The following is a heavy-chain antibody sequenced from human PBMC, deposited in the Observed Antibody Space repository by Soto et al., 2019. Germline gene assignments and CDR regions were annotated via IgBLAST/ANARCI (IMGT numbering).Heavy chain of an antibody. Sequence: QVQLQESGPGLVKPSETLSLTCTVSGGSISSNYWSWIRQPPGKGLEWIGYIYYTGRTDYNPSLKSRVTISVATSKKQFSLKLTSVTAADTAVYFCARRDASGWYEETWGQGTLVTVSS. D-gene: IGHD6-19*01. V-gene: IGHV4-59*08. CDR3: ARRDASGWYEET. J-gene: IGHJ5*02. CDR2: IYYTGRT. CDR1: GGSISSNY.